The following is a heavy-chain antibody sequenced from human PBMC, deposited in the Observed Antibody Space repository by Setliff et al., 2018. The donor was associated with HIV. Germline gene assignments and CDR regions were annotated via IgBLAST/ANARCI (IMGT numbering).Heavy chain of an antibody. D-gene: IGHD3-3*01. CDR3: ARGSRITVVSVLIYSRFDY. J-gene: IGHJ4*02. CDR1: GDTFAKYY. CDR2: INPNGGRT. V-gene: IGHV1-46*01. Sequence: ASVKVSCKAPGDTFAKYYLHWVRQAPGQGLEWMGIINPNGGRTTYAQKFQGRVTMTRATSTSTVYMELSSLTSEDTAVSFCARGSRITVVSVLIYSRFDYWGQGTLVTVSS.